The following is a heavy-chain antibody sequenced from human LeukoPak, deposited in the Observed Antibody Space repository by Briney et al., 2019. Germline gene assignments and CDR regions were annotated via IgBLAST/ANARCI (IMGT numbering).Heavy chain of an antibody. V-gene: IGHV3-74*01. CDR3: ARDDNSDWFDS. J-gene: IGHJ5*01. Sequence: PGGSLRLSCAASGFTFSSYEMNWVRHAPGKGLVWVSRINIDGSITSYADSVKGRFTISRDNAKNTLHLQMNSLRAEDTAVYYCARDDNSDWFDSWGQGTLVTVSS. D-gene: IGHD1-20*01. CDR2: INIDGSIT. CDR1: GFTFSSYE.